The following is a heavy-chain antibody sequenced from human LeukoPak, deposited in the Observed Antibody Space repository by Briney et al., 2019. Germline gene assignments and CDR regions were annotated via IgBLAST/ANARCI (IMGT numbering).Heavy chain of an antibody. CDR2: INTNTGNP. CDR3: ARSGYCSGGSCHTPDY. D-gene: IGHD2-15*01. Sequence: GASVKVSCTASVYTFTSYAMNWVRQAPGQGLEWMGWINTNTGNPTYAQGFTGRFVFSLDTSVSTAYLQISSLKVEDTAVYYCARSGYCSGGSCHTPDYWGQGTLVTVSS. CDR1: VYTFTSYA. J-gene: IGHJ4*02. V-gene: IGHV7-4-1*02.